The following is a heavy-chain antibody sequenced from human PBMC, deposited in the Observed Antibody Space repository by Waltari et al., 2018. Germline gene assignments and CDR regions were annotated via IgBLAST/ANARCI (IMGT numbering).Heavy chain of an antibody. J-gene: IGHJ4*02. V-gene: IGHV1-69*01. CDR1: GGTFISYA. CDR3: AREGHSTVVTASHGSFDY. D-gene: IGHD2-15*01. CDR2: ISPIFGTA. Sequence: QVQLVQSGAAVKKPGSSVKVSCKASGGTFISYAISWLRQAPGQGLEGMGGISPIFGTANDAQKLQGRVKITADESTSKAYMELSSLRSEDTAVYYCAREGHSTVVTASHGSFDYRGQGNLVTVSS.